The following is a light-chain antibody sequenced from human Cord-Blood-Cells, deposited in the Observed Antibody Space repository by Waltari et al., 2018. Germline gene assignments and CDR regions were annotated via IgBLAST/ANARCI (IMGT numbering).Light chain of an antibody. CDR2: AAS. Sequence: DIQMTQSPSSLSASVGDRVTITCRASQSISSYLNWYQQKPGKAPKLLIYAASSLQSGVPSRFSGSGARTDFTLTISSLQPEDFATCYWQQSYSTPPWTFGQGTKVEIK. CDR1: QSISSY. J-gene: IGKJ1*01. V-gene: IGKV1-39*01. CDR3: QQSYSTPPWT.